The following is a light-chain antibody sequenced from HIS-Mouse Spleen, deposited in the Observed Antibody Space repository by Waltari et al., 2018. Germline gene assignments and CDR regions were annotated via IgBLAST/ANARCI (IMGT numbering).Light chain of an antibody. CDR1: ALPKKY. V-gene: IGLV3-10*01. CDR3: YSTDSSGNHRV. Sequence: SYELTQQPSVSVSPGQTARSTCAGEALPKKYAYWYQQKSGQAPVLVIDEDSKRPSGIPERFSGSSSGTMATLTISGAQVEDEADYYCYSTDSSGNHRVFGGGTKLTVL. CDR2: EDS. J-gene: IGLJ2*01.